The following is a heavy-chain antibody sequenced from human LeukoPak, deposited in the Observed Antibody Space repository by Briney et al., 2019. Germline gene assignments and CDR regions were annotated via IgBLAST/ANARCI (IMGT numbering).Heavy chain of an antibody. V-gene: IGHV3-30*18. D-gene: IGHD3-10*01. CDR1: GFTFSNYG. J-gene: IGHJ4*02. Sequence: GGSLRLSCAASGFTFSNYGMHWVRQAPGKGLEWVAVISYDGSNKYYADSVKGRFTVSRDNSKNTLYLQMNSLRAEDTAVYYCAKEREAGSGNIAFDYWGQGTLVTVSS. CDR3: AKEREAGSGNIAFDY. CDR2: ISYDGSNK.